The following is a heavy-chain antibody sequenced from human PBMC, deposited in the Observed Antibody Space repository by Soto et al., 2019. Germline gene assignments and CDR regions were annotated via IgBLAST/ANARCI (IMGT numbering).Heavy chain of an antibody. V-gene: IGHV3-21*03. Sequence: EVQLVESGGGLVKPGGSLRLSCAASGFTFSSYSMNWVRQAPGKGLEWVSSISSSSSSIYYADSGKGRFTISRDNAKNTWEMQLNTLGAEETTVEYCARDTAMGPPLDVWGQGKKVTASS. D-gene: IGHD5-18*01. CDR2: ISSSSSSI. J-gene: IGHJ6*01. CDR3: ARDTAMGPPLDV. CDR1: GFTFSSYS.